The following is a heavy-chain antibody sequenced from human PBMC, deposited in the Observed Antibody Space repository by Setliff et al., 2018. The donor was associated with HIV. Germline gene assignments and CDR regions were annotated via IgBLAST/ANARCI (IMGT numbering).Heavy chain of an antibody. D-gene: IGHD3-9*01. CDR2: IYYNGRT. CDR1: GGSISSGGYY. J-gene: IGHJ6*03. V-gene: IGHV4-31*03. CDR3: ASHQHNFTGYYYYYYYMAV. Sequence: TSETLSLTCTVSGGSISSGGYYWNWIRQYPVKGLEWIGHIYYNGRTLFNPALGTRLNMSVDTSENQFSLHLHSVTAADTAVYYCASHQHNFTGYYYYYYYMAVWGRGTMVTVSS.